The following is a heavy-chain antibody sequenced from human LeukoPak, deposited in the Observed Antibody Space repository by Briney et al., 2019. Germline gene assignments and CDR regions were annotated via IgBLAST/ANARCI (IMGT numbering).Heavy chain of an antibody. CDR1: GGSISSSSYY. CDR2: IYYSGST. J-gene: IGHJ4*02. CDR3: ASSIAAAGGYFDY. D-gene: IGHD6-13*01. Sequence: SETLSLTCTVSGGSISSSSYYWGWIRQPPGKGLEWIGSIYYSGSTYYNPSLKSRVTISVDTSKNQFSLKLSSVTAADTAVYYCASSIAAAGGYFDYWGQGTLVTVSS. V-gene: IGHV4-39*07.